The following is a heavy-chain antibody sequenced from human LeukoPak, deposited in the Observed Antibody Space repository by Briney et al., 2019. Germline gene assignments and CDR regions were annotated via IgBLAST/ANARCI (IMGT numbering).Heavy chain of an antibody. CDR3: ASALVPVAFDI. Sequence: GSSVKVSCKASGGTFSSYAISWVRQAPAQGLEWMGRIIPILGIANYAQKFQGRVTITADKSTSTAYMELSSLRSEDTAVYYCASALVPVAFDIWGQGTMVTVSS. V-gene: IGHV1-69*04. D-gene: IGHD6-13*01. CDR2: IIPILGIA. CDR1: GGTFSSYA. J-gene: IGHJ3*02.